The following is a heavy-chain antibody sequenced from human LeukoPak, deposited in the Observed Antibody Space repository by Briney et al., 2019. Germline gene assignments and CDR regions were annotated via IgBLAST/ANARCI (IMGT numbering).Heavy chain of an antibody. V-gene: IGHV4-38-2*02. Sequence: SETLSLTCTVSDYSISSGYGYYWGWIRQPPGKGLEWIGNIYHSGITYYNHFNSSLKSRVTISIDTSKNQFSLRLTSVTAADTAVYYCARALPHRRLMDTTMEQHWFDPRGQGTLVTVSS. D-gene: IGHD5-18*01. J-gene: IGHJ5*02. CDR2: IYHSGIT. CDR3: ARALPHRRLMDTTMEQHWFDP. CDR1: DYSISSGYGYY.